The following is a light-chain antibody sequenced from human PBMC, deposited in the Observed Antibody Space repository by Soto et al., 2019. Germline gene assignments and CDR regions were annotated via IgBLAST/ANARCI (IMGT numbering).Light chain of an antibody. V-gene: IGLV2-14*02. CDR2: EGD. CDR1: SSDVVSYNL. Sequence: QSALTQPASVSGSPGQSITISCTGTSSDVVSYNLVSWYQQHPGKAPKLIIYEGDKRPSGLSNRFSGSKSGNTASLTISGLQAEDEADYYCNSYSSSDSLDVVFGGGTKVTVL. J-gene: IGLJ2*01. CDR3: NSYSSSDSLDVV.